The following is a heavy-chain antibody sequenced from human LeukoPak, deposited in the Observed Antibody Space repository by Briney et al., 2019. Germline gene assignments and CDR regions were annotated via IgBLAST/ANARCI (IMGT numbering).Heavy chain of an antibody. CDR1: GYTFTGYY. V-gene: IGHV1-2*02. CDR2: INPNSGGT. Sequence: ASVKVSCKASGYTFTGYYMHWVRQAPGQGLEWTGWINPNSGGTNYAQKFQGRVTMTRDTSISTAYMELSRLRSDDTAVCYCARDAHYQPQENPLDYWGQGTLVTVSS. D-gene: IGHD2-2*01. CDR3: ARDAHYQPQENPLDY. J-gene: IGHJ4*02.